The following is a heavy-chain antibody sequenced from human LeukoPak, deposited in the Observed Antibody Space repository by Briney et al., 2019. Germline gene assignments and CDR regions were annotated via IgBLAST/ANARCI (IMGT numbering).Heavy chain of an antibody. CDR1: GFTLRSYV. J-gene: IGHJ4*02. V-gene: IGHV3-23*01. D-gene: IGHD2-21*02. CDR3: AKDRLLNGRGDCYIFDY. CDR2: ISGSGDST. Sequence: PGGSLRLSCVASGFTLRSYVMNWVRQTPGKGVEWVSSISGSGDSTFYADSVKGRFSISRDNSKNTLYLQVNGLRTEDTAVYYCAKDRLLNGRGDCYIFDYWGQGTVVTVSS.